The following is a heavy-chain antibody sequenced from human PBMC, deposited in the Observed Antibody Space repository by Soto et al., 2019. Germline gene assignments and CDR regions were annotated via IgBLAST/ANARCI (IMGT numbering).Heavy chain of an antibody. Sequence: SETLSLTCAVYGGSFSGYYWTWIRQPPGKGLEWIGENTHNGRSRYNPSLKSRVTISVDTSKNQFSLKLSSVTAADTAVYYCASYSSGPYYFDYWGQGTLVTVSS. CDR3: ASYSSGPYYFDY. CDR1: GGSFSGYY. D-gene: IGHD3-22*01. CDR2: NTHNGRS. J-gene: IGHJ4*02. V-gene: IGHV4-34*01.